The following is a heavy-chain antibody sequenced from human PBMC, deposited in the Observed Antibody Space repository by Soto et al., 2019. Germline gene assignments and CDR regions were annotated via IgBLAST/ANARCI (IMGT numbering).Heavy chain of an antibody. J-gene: IGHJ1*01. CDR3: ARDSMTGXXXXXX. CDR1: GYSFSNYG. V-gene: IGHV1-18*01. D-gene: IGHD3-9*01. CDR2: INANNGRT. Sequence: GPEVKKPGASVKVSCGASGYSFSNYGISWVRQAPGRGLEWMGWINANNGRTNYAQNFRGRVTMTTDTSASTAYLDVRSLRXDDTAVYFCARDSMTGXXXXXXWGQXTLV.